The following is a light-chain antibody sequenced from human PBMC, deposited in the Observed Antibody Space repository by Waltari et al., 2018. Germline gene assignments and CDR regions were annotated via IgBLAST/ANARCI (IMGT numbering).Light chain of an antibody. CDR1: SRDIGGSNF. Sequence: QSALTQPPSASGSPGQSVTISCTGTSRDIGGSNFVSWYQQRPGKAPRFLIYDVNKRPSGVSDRFSGSKSGNTASLTVSGLQPDDEATYYCSAFAGSNNFGVFGGGTKLTV. V-gene: IGLV2-8*01. J-gene: IGLJ3*02. CDR3: SAFAGSNNFGV. CDR2: DVN.